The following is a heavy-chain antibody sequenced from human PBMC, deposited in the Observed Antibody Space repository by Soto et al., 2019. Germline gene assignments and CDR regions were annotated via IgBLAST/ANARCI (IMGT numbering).Heavy chain of an antibody. CDR3: ARDQFLVAFEI. J-gene: IGHJ3*02. V-gene: IGHV3-30-3*01. CDR1: GFIFSSYS. Sequence: ESGGGVVQPGRSLRLSCAASGFIFSSYSMHWVRQAPGKGLEWVAMISNDGSNKDYVDSVKGRFTISRDNSNNTLSLQMNSLRAEDTAVYYCARDQFLVAFEIWGQGTMVTVSS. CDR2: ISNDGSNK. D-gene: IGHD2-21*01.